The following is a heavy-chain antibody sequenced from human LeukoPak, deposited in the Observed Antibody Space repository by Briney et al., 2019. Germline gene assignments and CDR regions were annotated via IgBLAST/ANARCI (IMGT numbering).Heavy chain of an antibody. CDR3: ASSYDILTGPHAFDI. D-gene: IGHD3-9*01. J-gene: IGHJ3*02. V-gene: IGHV3-23*01. Sequence: GGSLRLSCAASGFTFSSYAMSWVRQAPGKGLEWVSAISGSGGSTYYADSVKGRFTISRDNSKNTLYLQMDSLRAEDTAVYYCASSYDILTGPHAFDIWGQGTMVTVSS. CDR1: GFTFSSYA. CDR2: ISGSGGST.